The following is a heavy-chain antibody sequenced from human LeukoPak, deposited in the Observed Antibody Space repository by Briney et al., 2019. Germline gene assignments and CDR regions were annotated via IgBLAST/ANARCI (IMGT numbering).Heavy chain of an antibody. Sequence: GGSLRLSCAASGFTFSSYAMSWVRQAPGKGLEWVAVISYDGSNKYYADSVKGRFTISRDNSKNTLYLQMNSLRAEDTAVYYCARGVRGVMAYWGQGTLVTVSS. J-gene: IGHJ4*02. CDR1: GFTFSSYA. D-gene: IGHD3-10*01. CDR3: ARGVRGVMAY. V-gene: IGHV3-30-3*01. CDR2: ISYDGSNK.